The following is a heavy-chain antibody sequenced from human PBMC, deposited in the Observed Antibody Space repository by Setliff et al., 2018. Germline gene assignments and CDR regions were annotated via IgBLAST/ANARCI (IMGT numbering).Heavy chain of an antibody. CDR3: AKDGGSYDFWSGYYNWRGQFDY. CDR2: ISGSGGST. J-gene: IGHJ4*02. Sequence: PGGSLRLSCAASGFTFSSYAMSWVRQAPGKGLEWVSAISGSGGSTYYADSVKGRFTISRDNSKNTLYLQMNSLRAEDTAVYYCAKDGGSYDFWSGYYNWRGQFDYWGQGTLVTVSS. CDR1: GFTFSSYA. D-gene: IGHD3-3*01. V-gene: IGHV3-23*01.